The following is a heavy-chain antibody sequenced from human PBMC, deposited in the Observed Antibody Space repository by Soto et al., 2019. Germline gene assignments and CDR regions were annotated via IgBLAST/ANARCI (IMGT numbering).Heavy chain of an antibody. Sequence: GESLKISCKGSGYSFTNYWIAWVRQMPGKGLEYMGIIYPSDSTTRYSPSFQGQVTISADKSISTAYLQWNSLKASDTAMYYCARHAFDGDYSSNHFDRWGQGTLVTVSS. D-gene: IGHD4-17*01. V-gene: IGHV5-51*01. CDR1: GYSFTNYW. CDR3: ARHAFDGDYSSNHFDR. CDR2: IYPSDSTT. J-gene: IGHJ5*02.